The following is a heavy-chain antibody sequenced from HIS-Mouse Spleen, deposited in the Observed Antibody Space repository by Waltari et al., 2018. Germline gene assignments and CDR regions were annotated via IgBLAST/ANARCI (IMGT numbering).Heavy chain of an antibody. CDR1: GFSLSPSGMC. Sequence: QVTLRESGPALVKPTQTLTLTCTFAGFSLSPSGMCVSWIRQPRVKALEWIALIDWDDDKYYSTSLKTRLTISTDTSYNQVVLTMTNMDPVDTATYYCARIAAGYSSGWYAFDYWGQGTLVTVSS. V-gene: IGHV2-70*01. D-gene: IGHD6-19*01. CDR2: IDWDDDK. J-gene: IGHJ4*02. CDR3: ARIAAGYSSGWYAFDY.